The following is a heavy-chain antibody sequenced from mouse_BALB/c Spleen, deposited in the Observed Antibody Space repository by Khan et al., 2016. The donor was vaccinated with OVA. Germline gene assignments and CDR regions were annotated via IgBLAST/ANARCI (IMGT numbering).Heavy chain of an antibody. D-gene: IGHD1-2*01. J-gene: IGHJ3*01. CDR1: GFSLTDYG. V-gene: IGHV2-6-7*01. Sequence: QVQLKQSGPGLVAPSQSLSITCTVSGFSLTDYGINWIRQPPGKGLEWLGMIWGDGSTDYNPALKSRLSISKDNSKSQVFLKMNSLQTEDADRFYCARELRLGGFAYWGQGTLVTVSA. CDR3: ARELRLGGFAY. CDR2: IWGDGST.